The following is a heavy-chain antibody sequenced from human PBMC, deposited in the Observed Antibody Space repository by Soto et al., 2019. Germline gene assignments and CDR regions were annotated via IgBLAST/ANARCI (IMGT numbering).Heavy chain of an antibody. J-gene: IGHJ4*02. V-gene: IGHV2-70*17. Sequence: SGPTLVNPTQTLTLTCSFSGFSLSTGGMCVSWIRQPPGKALEWLARIDWDDDKFYSTSLKTRLTMSKDTSKNRVVLTMTNMDPVDTATYYCARGYYDTCRYPDFWGQGTLVTVSS. CDR2: IDWDDDK. D-gene: IGHD3-22*01. CDR1: GFSLSTGGMC. CDR3: ARGYYDTCRYPDF.